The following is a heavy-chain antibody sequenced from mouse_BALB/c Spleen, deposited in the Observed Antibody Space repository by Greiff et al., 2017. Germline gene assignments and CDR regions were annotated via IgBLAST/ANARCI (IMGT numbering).Heavy chain of an antibody. CDR2: ISYSGST. D-gene: IGHD2-3*01. J-gene: IGHJ4*01. Sequence: EVQLQQSGPRLVKPSQTLSLSCSVSGDSITSGYWNWIRKFPGNKLEYMGYISYSGSTYYNPSLKSRISITRDTSKNQYYLQLNSVTTEDTATYYCARDGGYYGGAMDYWGQGTSVTVSS. CDR1: GDSITSGY. V-gene: IGHV3-8*02. CDR3: ARDGGYYGGAMDY.